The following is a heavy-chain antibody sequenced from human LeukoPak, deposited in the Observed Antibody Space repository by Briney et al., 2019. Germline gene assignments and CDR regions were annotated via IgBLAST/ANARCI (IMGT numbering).Heavy chain of an antibody. CDR2: IYYSGST. V-gene: IGHV4-39*01. Sequence: SETLSLTCTVSGGSISSSSYYWGWIRQPPGKGLEWIGSIYYSGSTYYNPSLKSRVAISVDTSKNQFSLKLSSVTAADTAVYYCARRPGYSSGWYVGGNWFDPWGQGTLVTVSS. J-gene: IGHJ5*02. CDR1: GGSISSSSYY. CDR3: ARRPGYSSGWYVGGNWFDP. D-gene: IGHD6-19*01.